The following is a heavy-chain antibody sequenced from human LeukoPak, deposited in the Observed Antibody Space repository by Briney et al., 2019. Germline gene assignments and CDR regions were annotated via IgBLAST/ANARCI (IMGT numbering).Heavy chain of an antibody. D-gene: IGHD2-2*02. CDR3: ARGSDIVVVPAAIEAWFDP. CDR1: GYSISSGYY. Sequence: SETLSLTCAVSGYSISSGYYWGWIRQPPGKGLEWIGSIYHSGSTYYNPSLKSRDTISVDTSKNQFSLKLSSVTAADTAVYYCARGSDIVVVPAAIEAWFDPWGQGTLVTVSS. V-gene: IGHV4-38-2*01. J-gene: IGHJ5*02. CDR2: IYHSGST.